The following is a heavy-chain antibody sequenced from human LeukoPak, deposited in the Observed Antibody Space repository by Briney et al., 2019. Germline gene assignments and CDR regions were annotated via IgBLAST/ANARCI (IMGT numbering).Heavy chain of an antibody. CDR3: ARFTIGELRFYYYYYMDV. Sequence: PGGSLRLSCAASGFTFSSYSMNWVRQAPGKGLEWVSSISSSSSYIYYADSVKGRFTISRDNAKNSLYLQMNSLRAEDTAVYYCARFTIGELRFYYYYYMDVWGKGTTVTVSS. D-gene: IGHD3-10*01. CDR1: GFTFSSYS. CDR2: ISSSSSYI. J-gene: IGHJ6*03. V-gene: IGHV3-21*01.